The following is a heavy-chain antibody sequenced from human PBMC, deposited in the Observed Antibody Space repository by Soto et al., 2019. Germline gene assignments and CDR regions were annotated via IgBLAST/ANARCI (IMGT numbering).Heavy chain of an antibody. CDR1: GISFSSYW. J-gene: IGHJ4*02. CDR2: IKQDGGEI. D-gene: IGHD6-19*01. V-gene: IGHV3-7*01. Sequence: EVQLVESGGGMVQPGGSLRLSCATSGISFSSYWMSWVRQAPGKGLEWVANIKQDGGEIYYVDSVKGRFTISRDNAKKSLYRQMHSLRVEDTAVYYCVREGWSTGRYYFDYWGQGTLVTVSS. CDR3: VREGWSTGRYYFDY.